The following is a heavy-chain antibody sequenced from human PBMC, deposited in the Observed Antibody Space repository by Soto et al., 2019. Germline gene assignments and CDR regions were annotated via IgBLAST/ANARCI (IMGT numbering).Heavy chain of an antibody. V-gene: IGHV6-1*01. J-gene: IGHJ4*02. D-gene: IGHD3-16*02. CDR1: GDSVSSNSAA. CDR2: TYYRSKWYN. CDR3: ARDEEVTFGGVIVGGYYFDY. Sequence: SQTLSLTCAISGDSVSSNSAAWNWIRQSPSRGLEWLGRTYYRSKWYNDYAVSVKSRITINPETSKNQFSLQLNSVTPEDTAVYYCARDEEVTFGGVIVGGYYFDYWGQGTLVTVSS.